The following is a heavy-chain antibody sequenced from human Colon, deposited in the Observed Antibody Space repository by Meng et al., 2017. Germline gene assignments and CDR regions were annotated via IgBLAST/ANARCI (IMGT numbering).Heavy chain of an antibody. J-gene: IGHJ4*02. CDR2: INQDGSET. CDR3: ARVNPGVFDY. CDR1: AFTFSVYS. Sequence: GESLKISCAASAFTFSVYSMSWVRQAPGKGLEWVPNINQDGSETYYVDSVKGRFSISRDNAKNSLYLQMNSLRAEDTAVYYCARVNPGVFDYWGQGTLVTVSS. V-gene: IGHV3-7*01.